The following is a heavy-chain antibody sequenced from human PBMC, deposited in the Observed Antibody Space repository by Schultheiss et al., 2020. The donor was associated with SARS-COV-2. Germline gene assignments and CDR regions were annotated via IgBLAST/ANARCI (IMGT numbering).Heavy chain of an antibody. J-gene: IGHJ6*02. D-gene: IGHD3-3*01. CDR1: GYTFTSYG. CDR3: ARRWSGQPGGMDV. CDR2: MNPNSGNT. Sequence: ASVKVSCKASGYTFTSYGISWVRQAPGQGLEWMGWMNPNSGNTGYVQKFKGRVTMTRNTSISTAYMELSSLRSEDTAVYYCARRWSGQPGGMDVWGQGTTVTVSS. V-gene: IGHV1-8*02.